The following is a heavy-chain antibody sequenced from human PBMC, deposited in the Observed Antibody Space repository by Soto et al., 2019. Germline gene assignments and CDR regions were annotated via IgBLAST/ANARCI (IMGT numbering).Heavy chain of an antibody. J-gene: IGHJ5*02. Sequence: PSETLSLTCAVYGGSFSGYYWSWIRQPPGKGLEWIGEINHSGSTNYNTSLKSRVTISVDTSKNQFSLKLSSVTAADTAVYYCARGHAIVVVVAATRFDPWGQGTLVTVSS. D-gene: IGHD2-15*01. CDR2: INHSGST. CDR1: GGSFSGYY. CDR3: ARGHAIVVVVAATRFDP. V-gene: IGHV4-34*01.